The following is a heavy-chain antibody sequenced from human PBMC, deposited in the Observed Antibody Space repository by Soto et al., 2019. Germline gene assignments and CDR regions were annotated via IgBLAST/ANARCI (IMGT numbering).Heavy chain of an antibody. Sequence: EVQLVESGGGLVQPGGSLRLSCAASGFTFSSYWMHWVRQAPGKGLVWVSRINSDGSSTSYADSVKGRFTISRDNAKNTLYLQMNRLRAEDTAVYYCASLTVTTGGWYFDLWGRGTLVTVSS. J-gene: IGHJ2*01. CDR1: GFTFSSYW. V-gene: IGHV3-74*01. CDR2: INSDGSST. D-gene: IGHD4-17*01. CDR3: ASLTVTTGGWYFDL.